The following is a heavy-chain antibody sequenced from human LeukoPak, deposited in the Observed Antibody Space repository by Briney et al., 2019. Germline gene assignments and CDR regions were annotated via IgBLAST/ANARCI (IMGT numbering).Heavy chain of an antibody. Sequence: SQTLSLTCAISGDSVSSNSAAWNWIRQSPSRGLEWLGRTYYRSKWYNDYAVSVKSRIAINPDTSKNQFSLQLNSVTPEDTAVYCCASSDNSGHLLAYWGQGTLVTVSS. D-gene: IGHD3-22*01. J-gene: IGHJ4*02. CDR2: TYYRSKWYN. V-gene: IGHV6-1*01. CDR1: GDSVSSNSAA. CDR3: ASSDNSGHLLAY.